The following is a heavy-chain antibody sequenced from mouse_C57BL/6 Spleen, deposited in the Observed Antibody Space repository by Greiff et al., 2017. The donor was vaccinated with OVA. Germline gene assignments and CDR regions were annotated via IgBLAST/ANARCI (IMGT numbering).Heavy chain of an antibody. Sequence: VQLQQSGAELVKPGASVKISCKASGYAFSSYWMNWVKQRPGKGLEWIGQIYPGDGDTNYNGKFKGKATLTADKSSSTAYMQLSSLTSEDSAVYFWARVGSSYRDFDYWGQGTTLTVSS. J-gene: IGHJ2*01. V-gene: IGHV1-80*01. CDR1: GYAFSSYW. D-gene: IGHD1-1*01. CDR3: ARVGSSYRDFDY. CDR2: IYPGDGDT.